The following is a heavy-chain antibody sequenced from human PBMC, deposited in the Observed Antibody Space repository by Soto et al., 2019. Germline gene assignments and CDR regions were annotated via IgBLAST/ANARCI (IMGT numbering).Heavy chain of an antibody. Sequence: PGGSLRLSCAASGFTFSSYSMNWVRQAPGKGLEWVSYISSSSSTIYYADSVKGRFTISRDNAKNSLYLQMNSLRAEDTAVYYCASQKAGRVLVRYYDFWGGYLCWGQGTLVTVSS. V-gene: IGHV3-48*01. J-gene: IGHJ4*02. CDR1: GFTFSSYS. CDR2: ISSSSSTI. D-gene: IGHD3-3*01. CDR3: ASQKAGRVLVRYYDFWGGYLC.